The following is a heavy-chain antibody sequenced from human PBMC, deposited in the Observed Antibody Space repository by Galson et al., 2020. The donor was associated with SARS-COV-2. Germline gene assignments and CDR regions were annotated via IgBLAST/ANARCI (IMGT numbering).Heavy chain of an antibody. CDR3: ARDQGDGYSGDCAFDI. Sequence: GGSLRLSCAASGFTFSSYSMNWVRQAPGKGLEWVSSISSSSSYIYYADSVKGRFTISRDNAKNSLYLQMNSLRAEDTAVYYCARDQGDGYSGDCAFDIWGQGTMVTVSS. V-gene: IGHV3-21*01. J-gene: IGHJ3*02. CDR1: GFTFSSYS. CDR2: ISSSSSYI. D-gene: IGHD5-18*01.